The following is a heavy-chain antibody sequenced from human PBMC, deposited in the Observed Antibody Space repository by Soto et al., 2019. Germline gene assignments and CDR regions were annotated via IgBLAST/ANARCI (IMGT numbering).Heavy chain of an antibody. CDR1: GGTFSDNA. CDR2: IIPLYGTP. D-gene: IGHD3-10*01. CDR3: ARRIDLLSTYVYS. V-gene: IGHV1-69*12. Sequence: QVQLVQSGAEVKEPGSAVKVSCKIFGGTFSDNAITWVRQAPGQGLEWMGGIIPLYGTPSYAPTFQDRVTIKAHASTSTVYMDLRSLRFEDTAVYYCARRIDLLSTYVYSWCQGTLVTVSS. J-gene: IGHJ4*02.